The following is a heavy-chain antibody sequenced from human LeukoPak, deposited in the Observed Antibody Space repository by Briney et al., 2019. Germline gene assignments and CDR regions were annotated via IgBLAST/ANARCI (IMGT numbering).Heavy chain of an antibody. CDR3: ARSNITMIVVVATNFDY. CDR1: GGTFSSYA. CDR2: IIPILGIA. J-gene: IGHJ4*02. V-gene: IGHV1-69*04. D-gene: IGHD3-22*01. Sequence: SVKVSCKASGGTFSSYAISWVRQAPGQGLEWMGRIIPILGIANYAQKFQGRVPITADKSTSTAYMELSSLRSEDTAVYYCARSNITMIVVVATNFDYWGQGTLVTVSS.